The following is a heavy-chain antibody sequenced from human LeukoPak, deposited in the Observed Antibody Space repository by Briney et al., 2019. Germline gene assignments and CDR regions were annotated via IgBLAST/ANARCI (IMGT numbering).Heavy chain of an antibody. CDR3: TRSVGPGILTFDY. CDR2: IRSKAYGGTT. J-gene: IGHJ4*02. CDR1: GFTFGDYA. D-gene: IGHD2-2*01. V-gene: IGHV3-49*04. Sequence: PGGSLRLSCTASGFTFGDYAMSWVRQAPGKGLEWVGFIRSKAYGGTTEYAASVKGRFTISRDDSKSIAYLQMNSLKTEGTAVYYCTRSVGPGILTFDYWGQGTLVTVSS.